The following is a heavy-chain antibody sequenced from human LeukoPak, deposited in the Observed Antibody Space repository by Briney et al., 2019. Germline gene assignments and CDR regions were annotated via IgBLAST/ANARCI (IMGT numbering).Heavy chain of an antibody. CDR1: GFSFSISD. Sequence: PGGSLRLSCAASGFSFSISDMSWVRQAPGKGLEWVSGISGSGRSTYHADSVKGRFTISRDNSKNTLYLQMSSLRAEDTAVYYCARHTLNYYYYMDVWGKGTTVTISS. V-gene: IGHV3-23*01. CDR2: ISGSGRST. CDR3: ARHTLNYYYYMDV. J-gene: IGHJ6*03.